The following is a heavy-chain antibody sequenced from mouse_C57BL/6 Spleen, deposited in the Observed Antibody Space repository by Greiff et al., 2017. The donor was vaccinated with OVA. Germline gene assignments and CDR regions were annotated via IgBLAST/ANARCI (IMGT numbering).Heavy chain of an antibody. J-gene: IGHJ4*01. CDR2: INYDGSST. V-gene: IGHV5-16*01. Sequence: EVHLVESEGGLVQPGSSMKLSCTASGFTFSDYYMAWVRQVPEKGLEWVANINYDGSSTYYLDSLKSRFIISRDNAKNILYLQMSSLKSEDTATYYCARVPDGYYYAMDYWGQGTSVTVSS. CDR3: ARVPDGYYYAMDY. D-gene: IGHD2-3*01. CDR1: GFTFSDYY.